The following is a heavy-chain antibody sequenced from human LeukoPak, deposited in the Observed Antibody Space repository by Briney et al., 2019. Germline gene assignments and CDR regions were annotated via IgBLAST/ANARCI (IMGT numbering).Heavy chain of an antibody. Sequence: PSETLSLTCTVSVDSISSYYWSCIRQPPGKGLEWIGYIYYSGSTNYNPSLKSRVTISVDTSKIQFSLKLSSVTAADTAVYYCASLLTYFDYWGQGTLVTVSS. CDR2: IYYSGST. CDR3: ASLLTYFDY. V-gene: IGHV4-59*01. CDR1: VDSISSYY. J-gene: IGHJ4*02.